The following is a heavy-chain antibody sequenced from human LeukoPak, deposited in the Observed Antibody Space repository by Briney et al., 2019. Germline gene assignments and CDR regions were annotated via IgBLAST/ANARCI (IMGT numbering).Heavy chain of an antibody. Sequence: PSETLFLTCTVSGGSISSYYWSWIRQPPGKGLEWIAYIYYRGSTKCNPSLKSRVTISVDTSKNQFSLKLSSVTAADTAVYYCARLSGTSWFDPWGQGTLVTVSS. J-gene: IGHJ5*02. V-gene: IGHV4-59*08. D-gene: IGHD1-1*01. CDR3: ARLSGTSWFDP. CDR1: GGSISSYY. CDR2: IYYRGST.